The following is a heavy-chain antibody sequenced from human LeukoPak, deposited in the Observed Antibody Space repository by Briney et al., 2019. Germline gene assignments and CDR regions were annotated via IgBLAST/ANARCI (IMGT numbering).Heavy chain of an antibody. Sequence: PGGSLRLSCAASGFTVSSNYMSWVRQAPGKGLEWVSVIYSGGSTYYADSVKGRFTISRDNSKNTLYLQMNSLRAEDTSVYYCARSTTVVTGLRGYAFDIWGQGTMVTVSS. CDR2: IYSGGST. V-gene: IGHV3-66*01. CDR1: GFTVSSNY. D-gene: IGHD4-23*01. J-gene: IGHJ3*02. CDR3: ARSTTVVTGLRGYAFDI.